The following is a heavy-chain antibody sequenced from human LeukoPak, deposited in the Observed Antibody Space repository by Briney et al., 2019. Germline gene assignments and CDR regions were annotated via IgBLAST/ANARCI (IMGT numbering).Heavy chain of an antibody. Sequence: GGSLRLSCAASGFTFSDYDMYWVRQATGKGLEWVSAIGTAGDTYYTGSVKGRFTISRENAKNSLYLQMNSLRAGDTAVYYCARVAKERVGGVYYFDYWGQGTLVTVSS. CDR2: IGTAGDT. D-gene: IGHD1-1*01. V-gene: IGHV3-13*01. CDR1: GFTFSDYD. CDR3: ARVAKERVGGVYYFDY. J-gene: IGHJ4*02.